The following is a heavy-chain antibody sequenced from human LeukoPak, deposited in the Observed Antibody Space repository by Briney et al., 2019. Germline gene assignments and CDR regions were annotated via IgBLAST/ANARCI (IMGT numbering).Heavy chain of an antibody. CDR3: ARDRLHYGECEKTLDY. J-gene: IGHJ4*02. V-gene: IGHV3-48*01. Sequence: QSGGSLRLSCAASGFTFSSYWMSWVRQAPGKGLEWVSYITFTSSTIHYADSVKGRFTISRDNAKRSLYLQMNSLRADDTAVYYCARDRLHYGECEKTLDYWGQGTLVTVSS. CDR1: GFTFSSYW. D-gene: IGHD4-17*01. CDR2: ITFTSSTI.